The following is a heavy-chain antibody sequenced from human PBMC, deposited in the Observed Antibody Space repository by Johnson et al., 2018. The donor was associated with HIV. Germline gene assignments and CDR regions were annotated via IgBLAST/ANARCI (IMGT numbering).Heavy chain of an antibody. CDR1: GFTFSSYG. V-gene: IGHV3-66*01. CDR3: ARGYILTGYAGAFDM. D-gene: IGHD3-9*01. Sequence: VQLVESGGGVVQPGGSLRLSCAASGFTFSSYGMHWVRQAPGKGLECVSGIYSGGRTYYADSVKGRFTISRDNSKNTLYLQMNSLRADDTAVYFCARGYILTGYAGAFDMWGQGTMVTVSS. J-gene: IGHJ3*02. CDR2: IYSGGRT.